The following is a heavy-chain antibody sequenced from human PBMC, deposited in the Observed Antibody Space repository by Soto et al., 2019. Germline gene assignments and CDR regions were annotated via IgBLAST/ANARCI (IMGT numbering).Heavy chain of an antibody. CDR1: GFTFSRHG. V-gene: IGHV3-33*01. CDR3: ARDDDYPDNGVDY. Sequence: QVQLVESGGGVVQPGTSLRLSCAASGFTFSRHGMHWVRQTPGKGLEWLAVILNDASGHWYADSVKGRFTISRDNFENTLYLQMNGLRLEDTAMYYCARDDDYPDNGVDYWSQGTLFTVSS. J-gene: IGHJ4*02. CDR2: ILNDASGH. D-gene: IGHD4-17*01.